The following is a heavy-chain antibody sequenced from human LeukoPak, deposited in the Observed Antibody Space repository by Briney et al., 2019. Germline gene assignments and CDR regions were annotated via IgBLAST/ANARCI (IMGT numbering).Heavy chain of an antibody. V-gene: IGHV1-18*01. Sequence: ASVKVSCKASGYIFTSYGISWVRQAPGQGLEWMGWISAYNGNTNYAQNLQGRVIMTTDTSTSTAYMELRSLRSDDTAVYYCARSTFGGVIVRTFDYWGQGTLVTVSS. D-gene: IGHD3-16*02. CDR1: GYIFTSYG. CDR2: ISAYNGNT. CDR3: ARSTFGGVIVRTFDY. J-gene: IGHJ4*02.